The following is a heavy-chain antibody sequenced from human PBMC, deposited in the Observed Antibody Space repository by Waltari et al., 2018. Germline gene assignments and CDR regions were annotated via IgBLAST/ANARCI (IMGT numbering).Heavy chain of an antibody. CDR1: GGPISSGSYY. V-gene: IGHV4-61*09. D-gene: IGHD6-19*01. CDR2: IYTSGST. J-gene: IGHJ6*02. Sequence: QVQLQESGPGLVKPSQTLSLTCTVSGGPISSGSYYWTWLRQPAGKGLEWIGYIYTSGSTNYNPSLKSRVTISVDTSKNQFSLKLSSVTAADTAVYYCASQIGIAVAGIYYYGMDVWGQGTTVTVSS. CDR3: ASQIGIAVAGIYYYGMDV.